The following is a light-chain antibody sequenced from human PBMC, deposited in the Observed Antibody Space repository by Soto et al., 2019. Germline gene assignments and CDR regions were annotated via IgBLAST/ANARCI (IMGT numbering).Light chain of an antibody. CDR2: GAS. CDR3: QQYGSSPLT. Sequence: ILLTQSPGTLSLSPGERATLSCRASQSVSSSYLAWYQKKPGQAPRLLIYGASSRATGIPDRFSGSGSGTDFNLTISRLETEDFAVYYCQQYGSSPLTFGGGTKVDIK. J-gene: IGKJ4*01. CDR1: QSVSSSY. V-gene: IGKV3-20*01.